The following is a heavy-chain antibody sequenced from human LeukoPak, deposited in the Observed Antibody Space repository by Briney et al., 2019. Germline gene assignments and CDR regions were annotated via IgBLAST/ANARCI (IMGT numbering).Heavy chain of an antibody. J-gene: IGHJ4*02. CDR1: GFTFSSYG. CDR2: IWYDGSNK. D-gene: IGHD3/OR15-3a*01. Sequence: GGSLRLSYAASGFTFSSYGMHWVRQAPGKGLEWVAVIWYDGSNKYYADSVKGRFTISRDNAKNTLYLQMNSLRVEDTAVYYCAGGRDRTELYFDSWGQGTLVTVSS. CDR3: AGGRDRTELYFDS. V-gene: IGHV3-33*03.